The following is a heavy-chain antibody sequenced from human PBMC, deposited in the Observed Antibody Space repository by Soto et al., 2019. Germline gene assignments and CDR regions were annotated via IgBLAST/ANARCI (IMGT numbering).Heavy chain of an antibody. CDR3: ARSQGSSTSLDIYYYYYYGMDV. CDR2: IILISGTA. J-gene: IGHJ6*02. CDR1: GGTFNSYA. V-gene: IGHV1-69*01. Sequence: QVQLVQSGAEVKKPGSSVKVSCTASGGTFNSYAISWLRQAPGQGPEWRGGIILISGTANYAQKFQGRVTIPADESTSTSYIELSSLRSEDTAVYYCARSQGSSTSLDIYYYYYYGMDVWGQGTTVTVSS. D-gene: IGHD2-2*01.